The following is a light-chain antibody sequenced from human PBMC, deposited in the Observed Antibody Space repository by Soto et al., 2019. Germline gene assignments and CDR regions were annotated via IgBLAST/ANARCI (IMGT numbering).Light chain of an antibody. Sequence: DIVMTQSPDSLTVSLGERATINCKSSQSLLFRSDNKNYLAWYQQKPGQAPKLLIFWASTRESGVPDRFRGSGSGTDFTLTISSLQAEDVAAYYCQQYYSTPYTFGQGTELEIK. V-gene: IGKV4-1*01. CDR3: QQYYSTPYT. J-gene: IGKJ2*01. CDR1: QSLLFRSDNKNY. CDR2: WAS.